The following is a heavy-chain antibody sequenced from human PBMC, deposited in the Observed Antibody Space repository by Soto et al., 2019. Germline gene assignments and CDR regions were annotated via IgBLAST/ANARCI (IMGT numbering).Heavy chain of an antibody. V-gene: IGHV2-5*02. CDR3: ATLSTDF. D-gene: IGHD3-10*01. Sequence: SGPTLVNPTETLTLTCTFSGFSLTTGVGVGWVRQPPGKALEWLALVYWDDDKHYTPSLMSRLTITKDISKGQVVLTMTNMDPVDTATYHCATLSTDFWGPGTLLT. CDR1: GFSLTTGVG. J-gene: IGHJ4*02. CDR2: VYWDDDK.